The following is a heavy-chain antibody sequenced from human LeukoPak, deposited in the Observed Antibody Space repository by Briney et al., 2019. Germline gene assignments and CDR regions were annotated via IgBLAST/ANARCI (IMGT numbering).Heavy chain of an antibody. CDR2: ISGSGDST. V-gene: IGHV3-23*01. J-gene: IGHJ4*02. CDR1: GFSVTNNY. D-gene: IGHD3-3*01. CDR3: AKGLRDFDF. Sequence: GGSLRLSCAVSGFSVTNNYMSWVRQAPGKGLEWVSTISGSGDSTYYADSVKGRFTISRDNSKNTLYLQMNSLRAEDTAIYYCAKGLRDFDFWGQGTLVTVSS.